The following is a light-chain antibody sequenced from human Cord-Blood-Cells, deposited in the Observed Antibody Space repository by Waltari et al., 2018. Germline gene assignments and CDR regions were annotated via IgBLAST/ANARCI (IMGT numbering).Light chain of an antibody. Sequence: SALTHPASVSGSPGQAITIPCTGTSSAVGSYNLVSWYQQHPGKAPKLMIYEGSKRPSGVSNRFSGSKSGNTASLTISGLQAEDEADYYCCSYAGSSTVVFGGGTKLTVL. J-gene: IGLJ2*01. CDR1: SSAVGSYNL. CDR2: EGS. CDR3: CSYAGSSTVV. V-gene: IGLV2-23*01.